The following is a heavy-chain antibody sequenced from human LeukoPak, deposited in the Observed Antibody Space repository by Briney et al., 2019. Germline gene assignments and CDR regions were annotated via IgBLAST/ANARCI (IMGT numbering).Heavy chain of an antibody. V-gene: IGHV3-23*01. J-gene: IGHJ4*02. CDR2: ISGSGGST. CDR3: AKDKAAGTWGYFDY. CDR1: GFTFNSYA. Sequence: GGSLRLSCAASGFTFNSYAMSWVRQAPGKGLEWVSAISGSGGSTYCADSVKGRFTISRDNSKNTLYLQMNSLRAEDTAIYYCAKDKAAGTWGYFDYWGQGALVTVSS. D-gene: IGHD6-13*01.